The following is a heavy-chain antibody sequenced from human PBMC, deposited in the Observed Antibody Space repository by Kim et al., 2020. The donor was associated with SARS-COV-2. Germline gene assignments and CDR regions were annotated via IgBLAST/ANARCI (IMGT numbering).Heavy chain of an antibody. CDR1: GCTFSSYA. CDR2: IIPILGIA. Sequence: SVKVSCKASGCTFSSYAISWVRQAPGQGLEWMGRIIPILGIANYAQKFQGRVTITADKFTSTAYMELSSLRSEDTAVYYFAVDSYGYNYWCQGTLATVS. CDR3: AVDSYGYNY. J-gene: IGHJ4*02. V-gene: IGHV1-69*04. D-gene: IGHD5-18*01.